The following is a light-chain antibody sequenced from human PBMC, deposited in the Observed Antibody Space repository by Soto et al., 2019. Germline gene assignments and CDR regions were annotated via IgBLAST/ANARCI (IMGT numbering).Light chain of an antibody. V-gene: IGLV2-8*01. Sequence: QSALTQPPSASGSPGQSVTISCTGASSDVGAYAYVSWYQQHPGKAPKLMIYEVSKRPSGVPDRFSGSKSGNMASLTVSGLQAEDEAEYYCNSYAGSNNVVFGGGTKLTVL. CDR2: EVS. CDR1: SSDVGAYAY. J-gene: IGLJ2*01. CDR3: NSYAGSNNVV.